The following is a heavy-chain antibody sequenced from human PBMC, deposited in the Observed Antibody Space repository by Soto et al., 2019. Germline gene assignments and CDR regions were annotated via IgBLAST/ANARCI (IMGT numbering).Heavy chain of an antibody. V-gene: IGHV3-30*18. CDR2: ISYDGSNK. CDR1: GFTFSSYG. D-gene: IGHD5-18*01. CDR3: AKDAALRGYSYGYRLY. J-gene: IGHJ4*02. Sequence: GGSLRLSCAASGFTFSSYGMHWVRQAPGKGLEWVAVISYDGSNKYYADSVKGRFTISRDNSKNTLYLQMNSLRAEDTAVYYCAKDAALRGYSYGYRLYWGQGTLVTVSS.